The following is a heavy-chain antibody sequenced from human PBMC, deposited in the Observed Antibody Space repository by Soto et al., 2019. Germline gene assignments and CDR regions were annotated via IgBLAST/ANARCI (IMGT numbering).Heavy chain of an antibody. J-gene: IGHJ4*02. CDR1: GDSITSNSYF. V-gene: IGHV4-39*01. D-gene: IGHD6-19*01. CDR2: IYYSGTT. Sequence: QLQLQESGPGLVKPSETLSLTCTVSGDSITSNSYFWAWIRQPPGKGLEWIGSIYYSGTTYYNPSLKSRVTISVDRSKNQFSPKLNSVTAADTAVYYCARHFSVDYFDYWGQGALVTVSS. CDR3: ARHFSVDYFDY.